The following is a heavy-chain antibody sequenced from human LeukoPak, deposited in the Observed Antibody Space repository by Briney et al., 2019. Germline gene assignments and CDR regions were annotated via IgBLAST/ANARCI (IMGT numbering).Heavy chain of an antibody. CDR2: MSRSSSYI. CDR1: GFTLSSYS. V-gene: IGHV3-21*01. Sequence: GGSLRLSCAPSGFTLSSYSMNCVRQAPGKGRVGFSSMSRSSSYIYYADSVKGRFTISRDNAKNSLYLQMNSLRAQDTAVYYCARGLGDYVYYYHGMHVWGKGTTVTVPS. J-gene: IGHJ6*04. D-gene: IGHD4-17*01. CDR3: ARGLGDYVYYYHGMHV.